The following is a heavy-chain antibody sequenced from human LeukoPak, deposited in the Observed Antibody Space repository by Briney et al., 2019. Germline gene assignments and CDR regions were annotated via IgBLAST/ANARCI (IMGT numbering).Heavy chain of an antibody. CDR2: IKGDGSEK. CDR3: ARDEYRSRWLHP. CDR1: GFTFSSYW. D-gene: IGHD5-24*01. Sequence: GGSLRLSCAASGFTFSSYWMSWVGLARGRALVWGANIKGDGSEKWYADSVKGRFTISRDNAQNSVHLQMNSLRAEDTAVYHCARDEYRSRWLHPWGQGTLVTVTS. J-gene: IGHJ5*02. V-gene: IGHV3-7*01.